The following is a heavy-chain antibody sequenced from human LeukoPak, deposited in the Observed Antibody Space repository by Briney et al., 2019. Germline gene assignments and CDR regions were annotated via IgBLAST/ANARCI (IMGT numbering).Heavy chain of an antibody. V-gene: IGHV4-59*01. CDR3: ARVVLGAFDI. Sequence: PSETLSLTCTVSGGSISSYYWRWIRQPPGKGLEWIEYIYYSGSTNYNPSLKSRVTISVDTSKNQFSLKLSSVTAADTAVYYCARVVLGAFDIWGQGTMVTVSS. CDR2: IYYSGST. J-gene: IGHJ3*02. D-gene: IGHD3-16*01. CDR1: GGSISSYY.